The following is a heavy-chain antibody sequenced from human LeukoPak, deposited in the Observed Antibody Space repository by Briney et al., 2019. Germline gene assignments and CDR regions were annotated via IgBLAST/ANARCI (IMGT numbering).Heavy chain of an antibody. V-gene: IGHV4-34*01. D-gene: IGHD1-26*01. CDR2: INHSGST. CDR3: ARGPLPTPNWFDP. J-gene: IGHJ5*02. CDR1: GGSFSGYY. Sequence: SETLSLTCAVYGGSFSGYYWSCIRQPPGKGLEWIGEINHSGSTNYNPSLKSRVTISVDTSKNQFSLKLSSVTAADTAVYYCARGPLPTPNWFDPWGQGTLVTVSS.